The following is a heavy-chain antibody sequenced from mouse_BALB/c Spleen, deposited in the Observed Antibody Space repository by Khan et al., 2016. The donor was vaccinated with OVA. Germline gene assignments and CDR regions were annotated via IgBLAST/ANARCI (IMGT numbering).Heavy chain of an antibody. V-gene: IGHV1S81*02. CDR2: INPSNGVT. CDR3: TRPYYDVTSWYFDY. CDR1: GYHFTSYY. J-gene: IGHJ2*01. Sequence: QVQLKESGAELVKPGASVMLSCKASGYHFTSYYMYWVRQRPGQGLEWIGEINPSNGVTNFSEKFETKATLTVDKSSSLAYMQLSSLTSEDSAVYYGTRPYYDVTSWYFDYWCQGTTLTVSS. D-gene: IGHD1-1*01.